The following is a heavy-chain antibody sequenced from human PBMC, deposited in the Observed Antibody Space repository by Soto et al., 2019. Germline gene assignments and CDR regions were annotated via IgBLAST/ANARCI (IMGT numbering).Heavy chain of an antibody. V-gene: IGHV1-69*12. Sequence: QVQLVQSGAEVKKPGSSVKISCKASGGTFSSYAISWVRQAPGQGLEWMGGIIPTFGTANYAQKFQGRVTITEDESTSTAYMELSSLRSEDTAVYYCAREGPYSSGWYGGGADYWGEGTLVTVSS. D-gene: IGHD6-19*01. CDR2: IIPTFGTA. CDR1: GGTFSSYA. CDR3: AREGPYSSGWYGGGADY. J-gene: IGHJ4*02.